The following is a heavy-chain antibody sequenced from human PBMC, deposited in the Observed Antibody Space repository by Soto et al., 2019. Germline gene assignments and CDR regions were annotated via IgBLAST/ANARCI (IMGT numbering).Heavy chain of an antibody. CDR2: IIPVFGTT. D-gene: IGHD3-10*01. CDR3: ARDGGFGELKY. CDR1: GDTFSGYP. J-gene: IGHJ4*02. Sequence: QVQLVQSGAELKKPASSVKVSCKASGDTFSGYPINWVRQAPGEGLEWMGRIIPVFGTTNDAQRFEGRVTFTADESTNTAYMELRGLLSEDTAVYYCARDGGFGELKYWGPGTLVTVSS. V-gene: IGHV1-69*18.